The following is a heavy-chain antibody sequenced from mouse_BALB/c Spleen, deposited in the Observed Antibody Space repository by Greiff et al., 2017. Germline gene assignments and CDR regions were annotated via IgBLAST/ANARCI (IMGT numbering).Heavy chain of an antibody. J-gene: IGHJ2*01. CDR2: INSNGGST. Sequence: DVHLVESGGGLVQPGGSLKLSCAASGFTFSSYGMSWVRQTPDKRLELVATINSNGGSTYYPDSVKGRFTISRDNAKNTLYLQMSSLKSEDTAMYYCARGPIDYWGQGTTLTVSS. V-gene: IGHV5-6-3*01. CDR1: GFTFSSYG. CDR3: ARGPIDY.